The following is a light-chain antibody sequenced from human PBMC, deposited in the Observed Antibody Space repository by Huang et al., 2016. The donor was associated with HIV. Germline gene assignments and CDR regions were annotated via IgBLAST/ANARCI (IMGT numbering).Light chain of an antibody. CDR3: QQYNNWLLS. V-gene: IGKV3-15*01. CDR2: GSS. J-gene: IGKJ4*01. CDR1: RSVSSN. Sequence: IVMTQSPATLSVSPGERVTVSCRANRSVSSNLAWYQQRPGQAPRLLIYGSSTMAPGSPARFSGSGSGTDFSLTISSLQSEDFALYYCQQYNNWLLSFGGGTRVDI.